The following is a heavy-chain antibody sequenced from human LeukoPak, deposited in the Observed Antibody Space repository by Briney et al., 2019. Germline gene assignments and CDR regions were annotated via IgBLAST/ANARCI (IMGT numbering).Heavy chain of an antibody. CDR2: INPNSGGT. CDR1: GYTFTGYY. V-gene: IGHV1-2*02. D-gene: IGHD2-2*01. J-gene: IGHJ6*02. CDR3: ARDGWYCSSTSCYDKGIEGYYYYGMDV. Sequence: ASVKVSCKASGYTFTGYYMHWVRQAPGQGLEWMGWINPNSGGTNYSQKFQGRVTMTRDTSISTAYMELSRLRSDDTAVYYCARDGWYCSSTSCYDKGIEGYYYYGMDVWGQGTTVTVPS.